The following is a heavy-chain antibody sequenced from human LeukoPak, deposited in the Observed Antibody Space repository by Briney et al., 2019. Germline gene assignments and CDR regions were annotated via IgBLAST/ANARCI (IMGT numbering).Heavy chain of an antibody. CDR3: ARLDPIVLAGSSNFDP. D-gene: IGHD2-8*02. Sequence: GESLKISCKGSGYSFTSYWIAWVRQTPGKGLECMGIIYPYNSNTKYSPSFQGQVTISADRSISTAYLQWSSLKASDTAIYYCARLDPIVLAGSSNFDPWGQGTLVIVSS. CDR2: IYPYNSNT. V-gene: IGHV5-51*01. J-gene: IGHJ5*02. CDR1: GYSFTSYW.